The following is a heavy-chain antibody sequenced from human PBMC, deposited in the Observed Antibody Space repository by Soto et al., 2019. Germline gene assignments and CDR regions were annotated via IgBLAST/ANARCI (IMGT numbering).Heavy chain of an antibody. V-gene: IGHV4-4*07. CDR2: IHTSGSA. J-gene: IGHJ4*02. D-gene: IGHD5-18*01. Sequence: SEALSLTCSVSGSITSFYWSWIRQPAGKGLEWIGRIHTSGSANYNPSLKSRVTMSVDTSKNQFSLKVNSVTAADTALYFCAASPYSFGYFFESWGQGTLVTVSS. CDR1: GSITSFY. CDR3: AASPYSFGYFFES.